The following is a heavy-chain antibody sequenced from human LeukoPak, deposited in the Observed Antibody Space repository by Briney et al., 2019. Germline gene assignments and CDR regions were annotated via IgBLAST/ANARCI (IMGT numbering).Heavy chain of an antibody. CDR2: IHHGGSI. J-gene: IGHJ4*02. CDR3: ARDAGYSYGS. CDR1: GGSISSNNW. V-gene: IGHV4-4*02. D-gene: IGHD5-18*01. Sequence: SGTLSLTCDVSGGSISSNNWWSWVRQPPSKGLEWIAEIHHGGSIHYNPSLKSRVIISIDQSKNQFSLNLNSVTAADTAVYFCARDAGYSYGSWGQGTLVTVSS.